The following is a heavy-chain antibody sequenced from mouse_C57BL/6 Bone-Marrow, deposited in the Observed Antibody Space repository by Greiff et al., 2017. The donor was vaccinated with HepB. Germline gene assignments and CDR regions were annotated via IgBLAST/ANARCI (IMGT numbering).Heavy chain of an antibody. J-gene: IGHJ3*01. CDR1: GYTFTSYW. V-gene: IGHV1-55*01. D-gene: IGHD1-1*01. Sequence: VQLQQPGAELVKPGASVKMSCKASGYTFTSYWITWVKQRPGQGLEWIGDIYPGSGSTNYNEKFKSKATLTVDTSSSTAYMQLSSLTSEDSAVYYCARGPFITTVPSWFAYWGQGTLVTVSA. CDR2: IYPGSGST. CDR3: ARGPFITTVPSWFAY.